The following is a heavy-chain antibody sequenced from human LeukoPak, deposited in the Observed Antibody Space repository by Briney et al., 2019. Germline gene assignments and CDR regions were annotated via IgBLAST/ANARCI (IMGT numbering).Heavy chain of an antibody. Sequence: GGSLRLSCAASGLTFSTSSMHWVRQAPGKGLVWVSRINGDGSGINYADSVKGRFGVSRANAKNTLYLQMNSLRAEDTAVYFCARSINWYYDLWGRGTLVTVSS. CDR3: ARSINWYYDL. J-gene: IGHJ2*01. D-gene: IGHD3-10*01. CDR2: INGDGSGI. V-gene: IGHV3-74*01. CDR1: GLTFSTSS.